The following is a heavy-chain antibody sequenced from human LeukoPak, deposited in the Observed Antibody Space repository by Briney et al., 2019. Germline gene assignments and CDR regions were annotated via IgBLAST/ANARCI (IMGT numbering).Heavy chain of an antibody. CDR1: GFTFSNAW. CDR2: IKSKTDGGTT. CDR3: TTDRWDCSSTSCPFDY. Sequence: GGSLRLSCAASGFTFSNAWMSWVRQAPGKGLEWAGRIKSKTDGGTTDYAAPVKGRFTISRDDSKNTLYLQMNSLKTEDTAVYYCTTDRWDCSSTSCPFDYWGQGTLVTVSS. D-gene: IGHD2-2*01. J-gene: IGHJ4*02. V-gene: IGHV3-15*01.